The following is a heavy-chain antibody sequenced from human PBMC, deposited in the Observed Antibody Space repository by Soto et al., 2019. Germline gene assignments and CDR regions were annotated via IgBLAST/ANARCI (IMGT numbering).Heavy chain of an antibody. V-gene: IGHV4-39*01. CDR1: GGSINVNTYY. CDR2: VYYSGST. Sequence: SETLSLTCFVSGGSINVNTYYWVWIRHAPGKGLEWIGNVYYSGSTNYNPSLKSRVTISIDTSKNQFSLKLSSVTAADTAVYYCARRGTTGYCSGDTCYSGALDIWGQGTMVAVSS. J-gene: IGHJ3*02. D-gene: IGHD2-15*01. CDR3: ARRGTTGYCSGDTCYSGALDI.